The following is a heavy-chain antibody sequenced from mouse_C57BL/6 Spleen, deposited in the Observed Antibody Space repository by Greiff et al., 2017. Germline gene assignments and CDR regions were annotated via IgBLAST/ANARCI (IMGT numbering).Heavy chain of an antibody. CDR1: GYTFTSYW. D-gene: IGHD4-1*02. V-gene: IGHV1-64*01. Sequence: QVQLQQPGAELVKPGASVKLSCKASGYTFTSYWMHWVKQRPGQGLERIGMIHPNSGSTNYNEKFKSKATLTVDKSSSTAYMQLSSLTSEDSAVYYCAVNWDGGFAYWGQGTLVTVSA. J-gene: IGHJ3*01. CDR3: AVNWDGGFAY. CDR2: IHPNSGST.